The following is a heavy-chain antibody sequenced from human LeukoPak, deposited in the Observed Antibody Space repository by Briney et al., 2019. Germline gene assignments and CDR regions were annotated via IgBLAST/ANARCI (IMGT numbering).Heavy chain of an antibody. CDR3: ASLVGATASGGDHWYFDL. J-gene: IGHJ2*01. D-gene: IGHD1-26*01. CDR1: GYTFTSYA. Sequence: GASVKVSCKTSGYTFTSYAISWVRQAPGQGLEWMGWINTNTGNPTYAQGFTGRFVFSLDTSVSTAYLQISSLKAEGTAVYYCASLVGATASGGDHWYFDLWGRGTLVTVSS. V-gene: IGHV7-4-1*02. CDR2: INTNTGNP.